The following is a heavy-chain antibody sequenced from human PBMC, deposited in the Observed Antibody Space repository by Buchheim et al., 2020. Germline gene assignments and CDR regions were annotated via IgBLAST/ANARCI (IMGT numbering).Heavy chain of an antibody. Sequence: EVQLLESGGGLVQPGGSLRLSCAASGFTVSSYAMRWVRQEPGKGLEWVSAISGSGGSTYYADSVKGRFTISTDNSKNKLYLQMNSLRAEDTAVYYCAKSLSSSALASLDYWGQGTL. CDR1: GFTVSSYA. D-gene: IGHD3-16*02. J-gene: IGHJ4*02. V-gene: IGHV3-23*01. CDR2: ISGSGGST. CDR3: AKSLSSSALASLDY.